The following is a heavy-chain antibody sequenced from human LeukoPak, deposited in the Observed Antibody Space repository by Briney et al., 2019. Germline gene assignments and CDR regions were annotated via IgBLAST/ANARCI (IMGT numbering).Heavy chain of an antibody. CDR2: ISWNSGSI. CDR1: GFTFHDYA. J-gene: IGHJ1*01. V-gene: IGHV3-9*01. D-gene: IGHD6-13*01. CDR3: TKSEGITAAGQYFQQ. Sequence: PGGSLRLSCAASGFTFHDYAMHWVRRAPGKGLEWVSGISWNSGSIDYADSVKGRFTISRDNAKNSLYLQMSSLRAEDTALYYCTKSEGITAAGQYFQQWGQGTLVTVSS.